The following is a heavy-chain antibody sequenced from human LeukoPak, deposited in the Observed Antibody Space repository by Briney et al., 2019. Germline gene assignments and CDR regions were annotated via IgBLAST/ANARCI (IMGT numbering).Heavy chain of an antibody. CDR3: AKRPYGSGGGHFDH. CDR1: GFTFSFYA. V-gene: IGHV3-23*01. CDR2: ITTTVGDT. Sequence: GGSLRLSCAASGFTFSFYAMTWVRQPPGRRLEWVSTITTTVGDTHYADSVKGRFTVSRDDSKGTLFLQMNSLRAEDTGVYYCAKRPYGSGGGHFDHWGQGTLAIVSS. D-gene: IGHD3-10*01. J-gene: IGHJ4*02.